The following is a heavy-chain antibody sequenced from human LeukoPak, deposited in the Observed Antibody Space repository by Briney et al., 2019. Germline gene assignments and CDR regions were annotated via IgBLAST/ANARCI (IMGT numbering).Heavy chain of an antibody. CDR1: AFTFSSYG. CDR3: AKDVRRWLQLRWHAFDI. CDR2: IRYEGSNK. D-gene: IGHD5-24*01. J-gene: IGHJ3*02. Sequence: PGGCLTLSCAESAFTFSSYGMHCLRQPPDQGLDWVAFIRYEGSNKYYAESVKGRFTIVRDNSKNTLYLQMNSLRAEDTAVYYCAKDVRRWLQLRWHAFDIWGQGTMVTVSS. V-gene: IGHV3-30*02.